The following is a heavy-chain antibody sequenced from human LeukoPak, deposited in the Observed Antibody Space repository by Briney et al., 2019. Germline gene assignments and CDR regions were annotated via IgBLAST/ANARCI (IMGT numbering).Heavy chain of an antibody. J-gene: IGHJ4*02. CDR2: IGTAGDT. D-gene: IGHD1-1*01. Sequence: PGGSLRLSCAASGFTFSDYDMHWVRQATGKGLEWVSAIGTAGDTYYTGSVKGRFTISSENANNSLYLQMNSLRAGDTAVYYCARVAKERVGGVYYSDYWGQGTLVTVSS. CDR3: ARVAKERVGGVYYSDY. CDR1: GFTFSDYD. V-gene: IGHV3-13*01.